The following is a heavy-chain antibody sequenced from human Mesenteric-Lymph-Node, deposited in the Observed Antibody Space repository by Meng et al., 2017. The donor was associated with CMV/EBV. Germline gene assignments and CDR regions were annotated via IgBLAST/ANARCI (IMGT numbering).Heavy chain of an antibody. CDR3: ARATPDYCSSTSCSYTAWDY. CDR2: IDYSRNTYYSGST. CDR1: GGSIRSGDYY. V-gene: IGHV4-61*08. D-gene: IGHD2-2*01. J-gene: IGHJ4*02. Sequence: SETLSLTCTVSGGSIRSGDYYWNWIRQSPGTGLEWIGHIDYSRNTYYSGSTSYNPSLKSRVTISLDTSNNQFSLILTSVTAADTAVYYCARATPDYCSSTSCSYTAWDYWGLGTLVTVSS.